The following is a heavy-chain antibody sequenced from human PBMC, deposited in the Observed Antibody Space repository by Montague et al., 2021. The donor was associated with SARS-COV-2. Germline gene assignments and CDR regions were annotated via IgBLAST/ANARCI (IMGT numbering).Heavy chain of an antibody. Sequence: SETLSLTCTVSGASISSSNYYWGWIRQPPGKGLEWIATIHYSGSTYYKPSLKSRLTISVGTSKNQFSLRLSSVTAADTAVYYCARGDFGVVIIPYYYYYMDVWGKGTTVTVSS. J-gene: IGHJ6*03. CDR1: GASISSSNYY. V-gene: IGHV4-39*01. D-gene: IGHD3-3*01. CDR2: IHYSGST. CDR3: ARGDFGVVIIPYYYYYMDV.